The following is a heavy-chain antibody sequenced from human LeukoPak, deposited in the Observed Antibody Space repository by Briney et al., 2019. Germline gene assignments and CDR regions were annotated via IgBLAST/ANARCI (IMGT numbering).Heavy chain of an antibody. CDR3: TRGSYDVLTGYSTLGEY. V-gene: IGHV4-39*01. J-gene: IGHJ4*02. CDR1: GGSLSSSSYY. Sequence: PSETLSLTCTVSGGSLSSSSYYWGWVRQPPGKGLEWIGNIYYSGSTYYNPSLKSRLIISLDTSQRQFSLRLSSVTAADTALYYCTRGSYDVLTGYSTLGEYWGQGTLVTVSS. D-gene: IGHD3-9*01. CDR2: IYYSGST.